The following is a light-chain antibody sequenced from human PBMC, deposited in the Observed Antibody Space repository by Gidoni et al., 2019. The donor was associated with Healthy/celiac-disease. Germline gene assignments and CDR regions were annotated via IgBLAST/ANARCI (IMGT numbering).Light chain of an antibody. Sequence: EIVMTQSPATLSVSPGERATLSCRASQRVSRNLAWYQPNPGQAPRLLIYGSSTRATGIPARFSGSGSGTEFTLTISSLQSEDFAVYYCQQYNNWPPWTFGQGPKVEIK. CDR3: QQYNNWPPWT. J-gene: IGKJ1*01. V-gene: IGKV3-15*01. CDR2: GSS. CDR1: QRVSRN.